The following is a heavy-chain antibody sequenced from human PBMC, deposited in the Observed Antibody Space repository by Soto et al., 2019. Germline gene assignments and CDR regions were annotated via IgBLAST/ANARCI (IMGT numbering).Heavy chain of an antibody. CDR1: GFTFSSYA. V-gene: IGHV3-23*01. CDR3: VLWPPYYFDY. Sequence: EVQLLESGGGLVQPGGSLRLSCAASGFTFSSYAMSWVGQAPGKGLEWVSAMSGSGGSTYYADSVKGRFTISRDNSKNTLYLQMNSLRAEDTAVYYCVLWPPYYFDYWGQGTLVTVSS. CDR2: MSGSGGST. D-gene: IGHD3-10*01. J-gene: IGHJ4*02.